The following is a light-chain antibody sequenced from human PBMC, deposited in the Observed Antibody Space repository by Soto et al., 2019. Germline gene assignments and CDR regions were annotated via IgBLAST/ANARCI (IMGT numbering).Light chain of an antibody. Sequence: QSVLTQSPSASGTPGQRVTISCSGSSSNIGSNNVNWYQQLPGTAPKLLIYRNNQRPSGVPDRFSGSKSGTSASLAISGLQSEDEADYYCAAWDDSLSAVLFGGGTKLTVL. V-gene: IGLV1-44*01. CDR3: AAWDDSLSAVL. CDR2: RNN. J-gene: IGLJ2*01. CDR1: SSNIGSNN.